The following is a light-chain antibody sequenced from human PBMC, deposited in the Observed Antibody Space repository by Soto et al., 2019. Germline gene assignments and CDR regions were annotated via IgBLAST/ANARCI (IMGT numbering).Light chain of an antibody. J-gene: IGKJ5*01. CDR1: QDINNY. Sequence: DTQMTQSPSSLSASVGDRVTITCQASQDINNYLNWYQQKPGKAPKLLIFDATNLETGVPSRFSGSGSRTHYSFTISSLQPEDIATYFCHQYDNLPPTFGQGTRLEIK. CDR3: HQYDNLPPT. V-gene: IGKV1-33*01. CDR2: DAT.